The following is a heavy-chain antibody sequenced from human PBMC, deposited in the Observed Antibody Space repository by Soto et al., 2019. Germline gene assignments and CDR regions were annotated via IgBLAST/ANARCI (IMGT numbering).Heavy chain of an antibody. D-gene: IGHD3-3*01. V-gene: IGHV3-11*06. Sequence: GGSLRLSCAASGFTFSDYYMSWIRQAPGKGLEWVSYISSSSSYTNYADSVKGRFTISRDNAKNSLYLQMNSLRAEDTAVYYCARFPKSITIFGVVIAPFDYWGQGTLVTVSS. CDR3: ARFPKSITIFGVVIAPFDY. CDR2: ISSSSSYT. CDR1: GFTFSDYY. J-gene: IGHJ4*02.